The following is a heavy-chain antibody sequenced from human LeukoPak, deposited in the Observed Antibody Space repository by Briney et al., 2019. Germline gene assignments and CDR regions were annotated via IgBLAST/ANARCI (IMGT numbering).Heavy chain of an antibody. CDR1: GYTFTGYY. D-gene: IGHD6-6*01. CDR3: AREIGSSIAARLPDY. Sequence: ASVKVSCKVSGYTFTGYYMHWVRQAPGQGLEWMGWINPNSGGTNYAQKFQGRVAMTRDTSISTAYMELSRLRCDDTAVYYCAREIGSSIAARLPDYWGQGTLVTVSS. J-gene: IGHJ4*02. CDR2: INPNSGGT. V-gene: IGHV1-2*02.